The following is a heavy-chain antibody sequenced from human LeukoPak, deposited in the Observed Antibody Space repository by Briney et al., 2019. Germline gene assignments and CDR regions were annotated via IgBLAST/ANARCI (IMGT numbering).Heavy chain of an antibody. CDR3: ARDVPGAPRYFDY. CDR1: GGSISSSSYY. Sequence: SETLSLTCTVSGGSISSSSYYWGWIRQPPGKGLEWIGSIYYSGSTYYNPSLKSRVTISVDTSKNQFSLKLSSVTAADTAVYYCARDVPGAPRYFDYWGQGTLVTVSS. D-gene: IGHD1-26*01. V-gene: IGHV4-39*07. CDR2: IYYSGST. J-gene: IGHJ4*02.